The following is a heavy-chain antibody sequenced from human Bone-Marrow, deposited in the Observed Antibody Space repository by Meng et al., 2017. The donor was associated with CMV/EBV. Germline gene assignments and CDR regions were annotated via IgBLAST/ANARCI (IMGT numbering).Heavy chain of an antibody. D-gene: IGHD6-19*01. CDR2: ITTNNGYT. CDR1: GYTFTSYA. CDR3: ARHQTPSGWYPPAD. Sequence: ASVKVSCKASGYTFTSYAITWVRQAPGQGLEWVGWITTNNGYTRYAQKLRDRITMTRDTSTTTAYMELRSLRYDDTAIYYCARHQTPSGWYPPADWGQGTLVTFAS. V-gene: IGHV1-18*01. J-gene: IGHJ4*02.